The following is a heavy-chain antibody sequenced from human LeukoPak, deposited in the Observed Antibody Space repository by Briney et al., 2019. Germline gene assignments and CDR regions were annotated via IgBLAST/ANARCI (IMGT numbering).Heavy chain of an antibody. CDR1: RYSFTAHW. CDR3: SRQSRDQGAKSGRVLDV. D-gene: IGHD4/OR15-4a*01. CDR2: INPNDSNT. Sequence: GESLQISCAASRYSFTAHWIGWVRPMPGKGREWMGIINPNDSNTKYSPSFLGQATISADQSTPPAYLLWNCLSASATTMPSFSRQSRDQGAKSGRVLDVWGKGTTVTVSS. V-gene: IGHV5-51*01. J-gene: IGHJ6*04.